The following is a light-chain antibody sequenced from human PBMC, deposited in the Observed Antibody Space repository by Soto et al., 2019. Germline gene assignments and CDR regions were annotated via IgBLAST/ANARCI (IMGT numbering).Light chain of an antibody. V-gene: IGLV2-11*01. CDR2: DVT. CDR3: SSYAGTKLFV. J-gene: IGLJ1*01. CDR1: NSDVGAYDY. Sequence: QSVLTQPRSVAGSPGQSVTISCTGSNSDVGAYDYVSWYQLCPGKAPKLLIYDVTQRPSGVPGRFSGSKSDNTASLTISDLQAEDEGDYHCSSYAGTKLFVFGSGTKAPS.